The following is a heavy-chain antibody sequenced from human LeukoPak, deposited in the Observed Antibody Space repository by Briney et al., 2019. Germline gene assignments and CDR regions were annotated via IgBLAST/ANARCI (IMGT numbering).Heavy chain of an antibody. CDR2: ISGSGGST. CDR3: AKDSPRSAYYYGSGSPWN. J-gene: IGHJ4*02. Sequence: GGSLRLSCAASGFTFSNYGMSWVRQAPGKGLEWVSAISGSGGSTCYADSVKGRFTISRDNSKNTLYLQMNSLRAEDTAVYYCAKDSPRSAYYYGSGSPWNWGQGTLVTVSS. D-gene: IGHD3-10*01. V-gene: IGHV3-23*01. CDR1: GFTFSNYG.